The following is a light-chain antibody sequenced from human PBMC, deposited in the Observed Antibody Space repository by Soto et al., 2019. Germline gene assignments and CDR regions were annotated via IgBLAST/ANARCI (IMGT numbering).Light chain of an antibody. V-gene: IGKV1-5*01. Sequence: DIQMTQSPSTLSASVGDRVTITCRASQSISSWLAWYQQKPGKAPKLLIYDASSLESGVPSRFSGSGSGTEFTSTISSLQPDDFATYYCQQYNSPFTFGPGTKVDIK. CDR3: QQYNSPFT. J-gene: IGKJ3*01. CDR2: DAS. CDR1: QSISSW.